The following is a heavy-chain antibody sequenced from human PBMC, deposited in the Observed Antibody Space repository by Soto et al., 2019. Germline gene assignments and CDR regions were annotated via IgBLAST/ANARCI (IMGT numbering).Heavy chain of an antibody. CDR2: IYHSGST. CDR3: ARHYDSRPPAV. D-gene: IGHD3-22*01. V-gene: IGHV4-4*02. Sequence: PSETLSLTCAVSGGSISSSNWWSWVRQPPGKGLEWIGEIYHSGSTNYNPSLKSRVTISVDTSKQQFSLHLSSVTAADTAVYYCARHYDSRPPAVWAQGTTVTVSS. J-gene: IGHJ6*02. CDR1: GGSISSSNW.